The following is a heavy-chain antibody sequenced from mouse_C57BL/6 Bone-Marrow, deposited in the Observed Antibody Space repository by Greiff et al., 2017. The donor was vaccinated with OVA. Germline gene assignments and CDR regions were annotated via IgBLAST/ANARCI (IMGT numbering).Heavy chain of an antibody. CDR3: ARDGDPLTGTELDY. CDR1: GFTFSSYA. J-gene: IGHJ2*01. V-gene: IGHV5-4*01. Sequence: EVMLVESGGGLVKPGGSLKLSCAASGFTFSSYAMSWVRQTPEKRLEWVATISAGGSYTYYPDNVKGRFTISRDNAKNNLYLPMSHLKSEDSAMDYCARDGDPLTGTELDYWGQGTTLTVSS. CDR2: ISAGGSYT. D-gene: IGHD4-1*01.